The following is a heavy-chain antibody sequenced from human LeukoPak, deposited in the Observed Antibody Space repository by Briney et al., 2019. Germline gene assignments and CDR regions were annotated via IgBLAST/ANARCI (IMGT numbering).Heavy chain of an antibody. J-gene: IGHJ4*02. CDR1: GYTFTSYG. Sequence: ASVKVSCKASGYTFTSYGISWVRQAPGQGLEWMGWISAYNGNTNYAQKLQGRVTMTTDTSTSTAYVELRSLRSDDTAVYYCARAQNYYDSSGYYSDYWGQGTLVTVSS. CDR3: ARAQNYYDSSGYYSDY. V-gene: IGHV1-18*01. D-gene: IGHD3-22*01. CDR2: ISAYNGNT.